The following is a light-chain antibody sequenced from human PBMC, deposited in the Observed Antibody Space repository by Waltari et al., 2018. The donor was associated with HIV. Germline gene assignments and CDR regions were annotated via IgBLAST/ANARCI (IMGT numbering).Light chain of an antibody. CDR1: SSNIGRNY. V-gene: IGLV1-47*01. Sequence: QSVMTQPPSASGTPGQRVTISCSGSSSNIGRNYVNWYQQLPGTTPTLHIYRNNPPPSGVPDRFSGAKSGTSASLAISGLRSEDEADYYCAAWDDSLSGSWVFGGGTQVTVL. J-gene: IGLJ3*02. CDR3: AAWDDSLSGSWV. CDR2: RNN.